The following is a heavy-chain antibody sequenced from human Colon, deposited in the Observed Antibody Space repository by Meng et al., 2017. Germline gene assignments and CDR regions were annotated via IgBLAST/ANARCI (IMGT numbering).Heavy chain of an antibody. Sequence: GEWGGGLAKPGEPLRLSWAASGFTLSGFSLSWVRQAPGKGLEWVSSITGDSTYIYCADSVKGRFTVSRDNAKNSLYLQMNSLRADDTAVYYCTRGWMPEWGQGTLVTVSS. CDR1: GFTLSGFS. CDR2: ITGDSTYI. V-gene: IGHV3-21*01. J-gene: IGHJ4*01. CDR3: TRGWMPE. D-gene: IGHD2-2*01.